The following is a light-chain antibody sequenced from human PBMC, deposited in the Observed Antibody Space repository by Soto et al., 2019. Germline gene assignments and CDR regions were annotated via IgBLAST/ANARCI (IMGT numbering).Light chain of an antibody. CDR3: QESYSSPYF. Sequence: DIRLTQSPASLSASVGDRVSITCRTSRSISRYLNWYQQKLGKAPKLLIYGASTLQGGVPSRFSGSGSGTDFTLTISGLQPEEFATYYCQESYSSPYFFGQGTKLEMK. CDR2: GAS. CDR1: RSISRY. J-gene: IGKJ2*01. V-gene: IGKV1-39*01.